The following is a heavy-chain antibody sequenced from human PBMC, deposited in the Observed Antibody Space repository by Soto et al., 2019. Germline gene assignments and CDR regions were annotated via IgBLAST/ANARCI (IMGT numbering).Heavy chain of an antibody. V-gene: IGHV3-23*01. D-gene: IGHD4-17*01. J-gene: IGHJ6*02. Sequence: PGGSLRLSCAASGFTFSSYAMSWVRQAPGKGLEWVSAISGSGGSTYYADSVKGRFTISRDNSKNTLYLQMNSLRAEDTAVYYCAKDLSYGDYYYYYYGMDVWGQGTTVTVSS. CDR3: AKDLSYGDYYYYYYGMDV. CDR2: ISGSGGST. CDR1: GFTFSSYA.